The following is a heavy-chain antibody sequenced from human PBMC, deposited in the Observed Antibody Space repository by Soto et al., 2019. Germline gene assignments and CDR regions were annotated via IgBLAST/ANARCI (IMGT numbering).Heavy chain of an antibody. Sequence: GESLKISCEGSGYPFTTYWINWVRQMPGKGLEWMGIIYPGDSDTRYSPSFQGQVTISADKSISTAYLQWSSLKASDTAMYYCARQSRGYSYGSGYYYGMDVWGQGTTVTVSS. CDR3: ARQSRGYSYGSGYYYGMDV. V-gene: IGHV5-51*01. J-gene: IGHJ6*02. CDR1: GYPFTTYW. D-gene: IGHD5-18*01. CDR2: IYPGDSDT.